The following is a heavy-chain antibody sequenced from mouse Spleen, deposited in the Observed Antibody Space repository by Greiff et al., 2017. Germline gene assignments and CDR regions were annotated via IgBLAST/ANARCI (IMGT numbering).Heavy chain of an antibody. CDR1: GFNIKDTY. CDR2: IDPANGNT. CDR3: ASPHYGSSPYYFDY. D-gene: IGHD1-1*01. J-gene: IGHJ2*01. Sequence: VQLKQSGAELVKPGASVKLSCTASGFNIKDTYMHWVKQRPEQGLEWIGRIDPANGNTKYDPKFQGKATITADTSSNTAYLQLSSLTSEDTAVYYCASPHYGSSPYYFDYWGQGTTLTVSS. V-gene: IGHV14-3*02.